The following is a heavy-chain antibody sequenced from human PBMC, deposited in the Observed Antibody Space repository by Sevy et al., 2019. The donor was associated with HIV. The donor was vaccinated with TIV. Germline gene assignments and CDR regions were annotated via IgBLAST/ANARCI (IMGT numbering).Heavy chain of an antibody. CDR1: GCSISGYY. CDR2: IYTSGST. J-gene: IGHJ4*02. V-gene: IGHV4-4*07. CDR3: TDESTNSITCLMTIFTETVETSLIQFTLSLRAVTAAVTAGDYCARTAQCGVVDY. Sequence: SETLSLTCTASGCSISGYYWSWIRQPAGKGLEWIGRIYTSGSTNYNPSLKSRVTMSVDTSKNQFPLHLRTVTTADTIQGGGTDESTNSITCLMTIFTETVETSLIQFTLSLRAVTAAVTAGDYCARTAQCGVVDYWGQGTLVTVSS. D-gene: IGHD3-10*02.